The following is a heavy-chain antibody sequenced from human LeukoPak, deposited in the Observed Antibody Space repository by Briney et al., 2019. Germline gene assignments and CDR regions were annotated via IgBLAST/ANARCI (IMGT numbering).Heavy chain of an antibody. V-gene: IGHV3-23*01. J-gene: IGHJ4*02. CDR3: AKGGKWDVTPFDY. CDR2: ISGGGGST. D-gene: IGHD1-26*01. Sequence: GGSLRLSCAAFGFTFTSYSMNWVRQAPGKGLEWVSTISGGGGSTYYADSVRGRFTISRDDSKNTLYLQVNSLRAEDAAVYYCAKGGKWDVTPFDYWGQGTLVTVSS. CDR1: GFTFTSYS.